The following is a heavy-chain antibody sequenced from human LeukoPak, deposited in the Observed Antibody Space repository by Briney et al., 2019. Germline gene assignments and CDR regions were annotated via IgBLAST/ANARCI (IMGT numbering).Heavy chain of an antibody. CDR2: INHSGST. V-gene: IGHV4-34*01. CDR1: GGSFSGYY. CDR3: AREIRVAARRFDY. D-gene: IGHD6-6*01. Sequence: SETLSLTCAVYGGSFSGYYWSWIRQPPGKGLEWIGEINHSGSTNYNPSLKSRVTISVDTSKNQFSLKLSSVTAADTAMYFCAREIRVAARRFDYWGQGTLLTVSS. J-gene: IGHJ4*02.